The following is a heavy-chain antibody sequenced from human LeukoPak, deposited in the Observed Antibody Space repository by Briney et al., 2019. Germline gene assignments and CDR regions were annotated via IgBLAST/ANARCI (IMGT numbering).Heavy chain of an antibody. CDR3: ARAAAGSLYYYYMDV. J-gene: IGHJ6*03. CDR2: ISWDGGST. V-gene: IGHV3-43*01. Sequence: GGSLRLSCAASGFTFSYYYMSGVRQAPGQGLEWVSLISWDGGSTYYADSVKGRFTISRDNSKNSLYLQMNSLRTEDTALYYCARAAAGSLYYYYMDVWGKGTTVTISS. D-gene: IGHD6-13*01. CDR1: GFTFSYYY.